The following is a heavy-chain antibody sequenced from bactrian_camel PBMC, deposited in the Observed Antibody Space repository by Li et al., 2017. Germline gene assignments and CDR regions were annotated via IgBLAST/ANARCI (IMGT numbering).Heavy chain of an antibody. CDR2: RDSHGRT. D-gene: IGHD2*01. CDR3: AAGRSEWRYSVRLCVEHPAVDGLNY. V-gene: IGHV3S53*01. Sequence: HVQLVESGGGSVQTGGSLKLSCVVSGWPYTAACLGWFRQAPGKSREGLAARDSHGRTSYAESVKGRFTISQDNDKNTVYLQMNNLKPEDTATYYCAAGRSEWRYSVRLCVEHPAVDGLNYWGQGTQVTVSS. J-gene: IGHJ4*01. CDR1: GWPYTAAC.